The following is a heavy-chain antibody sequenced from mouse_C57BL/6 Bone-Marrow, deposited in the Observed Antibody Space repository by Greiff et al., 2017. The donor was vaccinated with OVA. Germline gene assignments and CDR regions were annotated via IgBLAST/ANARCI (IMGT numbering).Heavy chain of an antibody. CDR2: ISDGGSYT. CDR3: ARALPNYFDY. J-gene: IGHJ2*01. CDR1: GFLFSSYA. Sequence: EVKVVESGGGLVKPGGSLKLSCAASGFLFSSYAMSWVRQTPEKRLEWVATISDGGSYTYYPDNVKGRFTISRDNAKNNLYLQMSHLKSEDTAMYYCARALPNYFDYWGQGTTLTVSS. V-gene: IGHV5-4*03.